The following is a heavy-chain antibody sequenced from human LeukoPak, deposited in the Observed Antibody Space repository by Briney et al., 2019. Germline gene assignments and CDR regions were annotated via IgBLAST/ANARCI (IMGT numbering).Heavy chain of an antibody. CDR3: ARDTHYYGSGSPAFDI. J-gene: IGHJ3*02. D-gene: IGHD3-10*01. Sequence: GGSLRLSCAASGFTFSNSGMNWVRQAPGKGLEWVSTISGSGDSTYYADSVKGRFTSSRDNAKNSLYLQMNSLRAEDTALYFCARDTHYYGSGSPAFDIWGQGTMVTVSS. CDR1: GFTFSNSG. CDR2: ISGSGDST. V-gene: IGHV3-23*01.